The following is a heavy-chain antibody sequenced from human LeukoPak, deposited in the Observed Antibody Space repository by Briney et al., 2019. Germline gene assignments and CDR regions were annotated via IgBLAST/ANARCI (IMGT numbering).Heavy chain of an antibody. CDR1: GFTFSSYG. D-gene: IGHD6-13*01. V-gene: IGHV3-33*01. Sequence: GGSLRLSCAASGFTFSSYGMHWVRQAPGKGLEWVAVIWYDGSNKYYADSVKGRFTISRDNSKNTLYLQMNSLRAEDTAVYYCARVLDSSSWYLNYYYGMDVWGQGTTVTVSS. CDR2: IWYDGSNK. J-gene: IGHJ6*02. CDR3: ARVLDSSSWYLNYYYGMDV.